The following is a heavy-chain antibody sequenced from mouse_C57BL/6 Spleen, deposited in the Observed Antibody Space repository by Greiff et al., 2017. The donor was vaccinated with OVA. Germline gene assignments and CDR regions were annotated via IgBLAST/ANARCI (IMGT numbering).Heavy chain of an antibody. CDR1: GYTFTSYW. Sequence: QVQLQQPGAELVKPGASVKMSCKASGYTFTSYWITWVKQRPGQGLEWIGAISPGRDSTNYNEKIKSNATLTVDTSSSTANMQLSSLTSEDSAVYYCAATVWGSIAYWGQGTLVTVSA. V-gene: IGHV1-55*01. CDR3: AATVWGSIAY. D-gene: IGHD1-1*01. J-gene: IGHJ3*01. CDR2: ISPGRDST.